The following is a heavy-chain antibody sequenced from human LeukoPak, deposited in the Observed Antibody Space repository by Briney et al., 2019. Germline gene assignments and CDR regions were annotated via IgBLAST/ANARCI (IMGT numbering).Heavy chain of an antibody. CDR3: ARDPMVRGPEYDY. CDR2: IIPIFGTA. J-gene: IGHJ4*02. V-gene: IGHV1-69*13. D-gene: IGHD3-10*01. Sequence: ASVKVSCKASGYTFTSYYMHWVRQAPGQGLEWMGGIIPIFGTANYAQKFQGRVTITADESTSTAYMELSSLRSEDTAVYYCARDPMVRGPEYDYWGQGTLVTVSS. CDR1: GYTFTSYY.